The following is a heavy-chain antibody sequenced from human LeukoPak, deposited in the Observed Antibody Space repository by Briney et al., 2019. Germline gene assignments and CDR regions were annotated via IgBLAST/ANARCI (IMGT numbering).Heavy chain of an antibody. Sequence: GGSLRLSCAASGFTFSSYGMHWVRQAPGKGLEWVAFIRYDGSNKYYEDSVKGRFTISRDNSKNTLYLQMNSLRTEDTAVYYCANTVDTTMDHWASFDYWGQGTLVTVSS. V-gene: IGHV3-30*02. D-gene: IGHD5-18*01. CDR3: ANTVDTTMDHWASFDY. CDR2: IRYDGSNK. CDR1: GFTFSSYG. J-gene: IGHJ4*02.